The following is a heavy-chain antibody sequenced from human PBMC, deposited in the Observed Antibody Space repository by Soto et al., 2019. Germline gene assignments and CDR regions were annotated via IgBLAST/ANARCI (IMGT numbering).Heavy chain of an antibody. D-gene: IGHD4-17*01. CDR1: GYTFTSYD. CDR3: ARGQADYGDYVGDAFDI. Sequence: ASVKVSCKASGYTFTSYDINWVRQATGQGLEWMGWMNPNSGNTGYAQKFQGRVTMTRNTSISTAYMELSSLRSEDTAVYYCARGQADYGDYVGDAFDIWGQGTMVTVSS. V-gene: IGHV1-8*01. CDR2: MNPNSGNT. J-gene: IGHJ3*02.